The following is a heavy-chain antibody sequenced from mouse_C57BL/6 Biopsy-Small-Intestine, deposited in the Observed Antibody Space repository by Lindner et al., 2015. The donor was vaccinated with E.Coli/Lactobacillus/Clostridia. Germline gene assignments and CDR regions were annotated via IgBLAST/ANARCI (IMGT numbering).Heavy chain of an antibody. V-gene: IGHV10-1*01. J-gene: IGHJ4*01. CDR3: VRQPYYGSSDYAMDY. CDR2: IRSKSNNYAT. CDR1: GFSFNTYA. D-gene: IGHD1-1*01. Sequence: VQLQESGGGLVQPKGSLKLSCAASGFSFNTYAMNWVRQAPGKGLEWVARIRSKSNNYATYYADSVKDRFTISRDDSENMFYLQMNNLKTEDTAMYYCVRQPYYGSSDYAMDYWGQGTSVTVSS.